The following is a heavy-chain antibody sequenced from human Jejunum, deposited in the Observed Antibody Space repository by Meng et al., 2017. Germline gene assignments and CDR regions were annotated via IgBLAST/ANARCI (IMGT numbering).Heavy chain of an antibody. CDR2: IYYSGST. V-gene: IGHV4-39*07. D-gene: IGHD4-17*01. CDR1: GGSISNSSYY. J-gene: IGHJ5*02. CDR3: ASYAATVTTLGVVWFDP. Sequence: RQVWCPGLVTLSDTLSLTCIVSGGSISNSSYYWGWIRPPPGKVLEWIGSIYYSGSTYYNPSLKSRVTISVDTSKNQFSLKLSSVTAADTAVYYCASYAATVTTLGVVWFDPWGQGTLVTVSS.